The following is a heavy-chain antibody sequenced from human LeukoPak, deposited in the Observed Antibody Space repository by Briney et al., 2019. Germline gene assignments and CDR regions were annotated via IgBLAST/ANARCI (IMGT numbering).Heavy chain of an antibody. D-gene: IGHD1-26*01. V-gene: IGHV3-64*01. J-gene: IGHJ6*03. CDR3: ARGAGRYYYYYMDV. CDR2: ISSNGGST. CDR1: GFTFSSYA. Sequence: PGGPLRLSCAASGFTFSSYAMHWVRQAPGKGLEYVSAISSNGGSTYYANSVKSRFTISRDNSKNTLYLQMGSLRAEDMAVYYCARGAGRYYYYYMDVWGKGTTVTVSS.